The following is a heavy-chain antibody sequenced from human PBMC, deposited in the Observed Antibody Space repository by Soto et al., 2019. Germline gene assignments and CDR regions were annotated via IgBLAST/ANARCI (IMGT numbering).Heavy chain of an antibody. V-gene: IGHV3-48*01. D-gene: IGHD3-22*01. CDR1: GFTFRNYG. CDR2: IGIGSSTK. J-gene: IGHJ3*01. CDR3: ARDQLYYNDISGRPLNAFDV. Sequence: LRLSCAASGFTFRNYGMNWVRQAPGKGLEWVSYIGIGSSTKYYADSVKGRFTISRDNAKNSLYLQMNSLRAEDTAVYYCARDQLYYNDISGRPLNAFDVWGQGTMVTVS.